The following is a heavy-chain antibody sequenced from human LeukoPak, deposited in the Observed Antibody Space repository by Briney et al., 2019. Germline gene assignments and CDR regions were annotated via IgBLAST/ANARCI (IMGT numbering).Heavy chain of an antibody. CDR2: VDHSGST. D-gene: IGHD3-10*01. CDR1: GGSFSGYY. J-gene: IGHJ4*02. CDR3: ARGRKNYYGSGSSDH. Sequence: SETLSLTCAVYGGSFSGYYWSWIRIRQSPGKGLEWMGEVDHSGSTNYNPSLRCRLTISIDTSKNQFSLNVSCVTAADTAVYYCARGRKNYYGSGSSDHWGQGTLVTVSS. V-gene: IGHV4-34*01.